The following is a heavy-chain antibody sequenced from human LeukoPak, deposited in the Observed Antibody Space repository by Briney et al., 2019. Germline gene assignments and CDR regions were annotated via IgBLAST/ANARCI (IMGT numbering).Heavy chain of an antibody. CDR3: ARLVPERFFQLNPEGYYDY. Sequence: SETLSLTCAVSGEPFSGYYWGWIRQPPGKGRELIGEINRHGNTDYNPSLKSRVSISIDTSKNQFSLKLISVTAADTAVYYCARLVPERFFQLNPEGYYDYWGQGTLVTVSS. CDR2: INRHGNT. V-gene: IGHV4-34*01. CDR1: GEPFSGYY. D-gene: IGHD3-3*01. J-gene: IGHJ4*02.